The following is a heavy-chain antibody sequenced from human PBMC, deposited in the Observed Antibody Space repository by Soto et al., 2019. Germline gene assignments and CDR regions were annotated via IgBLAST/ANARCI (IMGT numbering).Heavy chain of an antibody. J-gene: IGHJ4*02. V-gene: IGHV1-69*02. Sequence: QVQLVQSGAEVKKPGSSVKVSCKASGGTFSSYTISWVRQAPGQGLEWMGRIIPIPGIANYAQKFQGRVTITADTTTKTEHRGLSSLGTEDKAVYCCAGDGSRYSSSWYGDWGQGTLVTVSS. CDR3: AGDGSRYSSSWYGD. CDR2: IIPIPGIA. D-gene: IGHD6-13*01. CDR1: GGTFSSYT.